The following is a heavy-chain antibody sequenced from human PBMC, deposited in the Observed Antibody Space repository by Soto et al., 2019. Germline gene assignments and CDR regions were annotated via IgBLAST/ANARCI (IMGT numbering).Heavy chain of an antibody. CDR2: ISGSGGST. V-gene: IGHV3-23*01. Sequence: EVQLLESGGGLVQPGGSLRLSCAASGFTFSSYAMSWVRQAPGKGLEWVSAISGSGGSTYYADSVKGRFTISRDNSKNKLYLQMNSLRAGDTAVYYCAKDGANYDILTGYWQWFDPWGQGTLVTVSS. CDR1: GFTFSSYA. J-gene: IGHJ5*02. D-gene: IGHD3-9*01. CDR3: AKDGANYDILTGYWQWFDP.